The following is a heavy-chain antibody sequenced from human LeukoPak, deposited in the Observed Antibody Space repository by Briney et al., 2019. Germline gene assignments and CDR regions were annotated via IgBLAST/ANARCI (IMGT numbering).Heavy chain of an antibody. D-gene: IGHD3-10*01. CDR3: ARGLGTFDP. CDR2: INHSGRT. V-gene: IGHV4-34*01. Sequence: SETLSLTCAVYGGSFSGYYWSWIRQPPGKGLEWFGEINHSGRTNYNPSLKSRVTISVDTSKNQFSLKLSSVTAADTAVYYCARGLGTFDPWGQGTLVTVSS. J-gene: IGHJ5*02. CDR1: GGSFSGYY.